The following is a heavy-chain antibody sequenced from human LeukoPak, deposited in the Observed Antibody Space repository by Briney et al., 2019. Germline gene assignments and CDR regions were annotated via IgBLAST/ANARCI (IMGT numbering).Heavy chain of an antibody. CDR3: AGDLRHNWFDP. CDR2: INPSGGST. CDR1: GYTFTSYY. V-gene: IGHV1-46*01. Sequence: ASVKVSCKASGYTFTSYYMHWVRQAPGQGLEWMGIINPSGGSTSYAQKFQGRVTMTRDTSTSTVYMELSSLRSEDTAVYYCAGDLRHNWFDPWGQGTLVTVSS. J-gene: IGHJ5*02.